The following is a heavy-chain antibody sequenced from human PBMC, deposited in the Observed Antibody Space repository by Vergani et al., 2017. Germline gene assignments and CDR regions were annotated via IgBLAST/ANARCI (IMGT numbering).Heavy chain of an antibody. V-gene: IGHV4-31*03. CDR3: AKFSVVYPNRQHAFDY. CDR2: IYYSGST. J-gene: IGHJ4*02. CDR1: GGSISSGGYY. Sequence: QVQLQESGPGLVKPSQTLSLTCTVSGGSISSGGYYWSWIRQHPGKGLEWIGYIYYSGSTYYNPSLKSRVTISVDTSKNQFSLKLSSVTAADTAVYYCAKFSVVYPNRQHAFDYWGQGTLVTVSS. D-gene: IGHD2-15*01.